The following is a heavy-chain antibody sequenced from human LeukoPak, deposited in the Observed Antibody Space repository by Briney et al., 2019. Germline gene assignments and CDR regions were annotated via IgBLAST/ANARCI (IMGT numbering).Heavy chain of an antibody. CDR2: INPSGGST. J-gene: IGHJ4*02. V-gene: IGHV1-46*01. D-gene: IGHD4-17*01. CDR1: GYTFTSYY. CDR3: ARSPSYGDYDY. Sequence: ASVKVSCKASGYTFTSYYMHWVRQAPGQGLEWMGIINPSGGSTSYAQKFQGRVTMTRDTSTSTVYMELSRLRPEDTAVYYCARSPSYGDYDYWGQGTLVTVSS.